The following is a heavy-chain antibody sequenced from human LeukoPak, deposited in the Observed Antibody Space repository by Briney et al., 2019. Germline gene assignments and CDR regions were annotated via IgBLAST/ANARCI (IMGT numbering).Heavy chain of an antibody. D-gene: IGHD2-15*01. V-gene: IGHV4-34*01. CDR2: INHSGST. J-gene: IGHJ4*02. CDR1: GGSFSGYY. Sequence: SETLSLTCAVYGGSFSGYYWSWIRQPPGKGLEWIGEINHSGSTNYNPSLKSRVTISVDTPKNQFSLKLSSVTAADTAVYYFARASTHIVVVVAANFDYWGQGTLVTVSS. CDR3: ARASTHIVVVVAANFDY.